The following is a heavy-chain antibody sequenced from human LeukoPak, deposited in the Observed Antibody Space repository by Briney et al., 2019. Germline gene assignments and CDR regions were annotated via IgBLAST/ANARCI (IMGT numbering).Heavy chain of an antibody. CDR1: GGSISSSSYY. J-gene: IGHJ3*02. D-gene: IGHD5-18*01. CDR3: ARDLTAMVIGSAFDI. CDR2: IYYSGST. V-gene: IGHV4-39*07. Sequence: SETLSLTCTVSGGSISSSSYYWGWIRQPPGRGLEWIGSIYYSGSTYYNPSLKSRVTISVDTSKNQFSLKLSSVTAADTAVYYCARDLTAMVIGSAFDIWGQGTMVTVSS.